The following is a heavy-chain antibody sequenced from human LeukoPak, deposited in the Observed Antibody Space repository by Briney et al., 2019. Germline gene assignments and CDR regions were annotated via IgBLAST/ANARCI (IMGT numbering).Heavy chain of an antibody. CDR1: GGSISSYY. J-gene: IGHJ4*02. D-gene: IGHD4-23*01. CDR3: AATIKRDYGGTNLDY. CDR2: MYNSGNT. V-gene: IGHV4-59*01. Sequence: SETLSLTCTVSGGSISSYYWSWIRQPPGKGLEWIGYMYNSGNTNYNPSLKSRVTISEDTSKNQLSLKLRSVTAADTAVYYCAATIKRDYGGTNLDYWGQGTLVTVSS.